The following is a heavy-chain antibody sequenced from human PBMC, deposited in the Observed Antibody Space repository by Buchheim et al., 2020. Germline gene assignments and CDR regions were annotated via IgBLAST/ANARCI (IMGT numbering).Heavy chain of an antibody. CDR2: ISGSGGST. CDR3: AKDLGGSYYYDSSGGPDY. Sequence: EVQLLESGGGLVQPGGSLRLSCAASGFTFSSYAMSWVRQAPGKGLEWVSAISGSGGSTYYADSVKGRFTISRDNSKNTLYLQMNSLRAEDTAVYYCAKDLGGSYYYDSSGGPDYWGQGTL. J-gene: IGHJ4*02. V-gene: IGHV3-23*01. D-gene: IGHD3-22*01. CDR1: GFTFSSYA.